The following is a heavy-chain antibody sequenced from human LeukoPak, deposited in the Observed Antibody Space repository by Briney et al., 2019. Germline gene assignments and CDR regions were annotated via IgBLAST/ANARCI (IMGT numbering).Heavy chain of an antibody. CDR2: IKQDGSEK. CDR1: GFTFSSYW. V-gene: IGHV3-7*01. Sequence: GGSLRLSCAASGFTFSSYWMSWVRQAPGKGLEWVANIKQDGSEKYYVDSVKGRFTISRDLSKNTLYLQMNSLRAEDTAVYYCARDGPSRYYDSSGYPDYWGQGTLVTVSS. J-gene: IGHJ4*02. CDR3: ARDGPSRYYDSSGYPDY. D-gene: IGHD3-22*01.